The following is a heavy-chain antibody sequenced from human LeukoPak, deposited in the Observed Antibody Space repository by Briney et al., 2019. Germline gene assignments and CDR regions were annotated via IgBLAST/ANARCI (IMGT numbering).Heavy chain of an antibody. D-gene: IGHD5-18*01. CDR3: ARRLRGYSYVQHLYFDY. CDR2: INHSGST. J-gene: IGHJ4*02. V-gene: IGHV4-34*01. Sequence: SETLSLTCAVYGGSFSGYYWSWIRQPPGKGLEWIGEINHSGSTNYNPSLKSRVTISVDTSKNQFSLKLSSVTAADTAVYYCARRLRGYSYVQHLYFDYWGQGTLVTVSS. CDR1: GGSFSGYY.